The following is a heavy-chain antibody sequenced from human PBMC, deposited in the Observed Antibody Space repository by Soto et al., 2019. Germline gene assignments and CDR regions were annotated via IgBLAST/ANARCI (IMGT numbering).Heavy chain of an antibody. CDR3: ARDAIWNDSAFDI. D-gene: IGHD1-1*01. CDR1: GFTFKDYA. J-gene: IGHJ3*02. CDR2: ISGSGADT. Sequence: HPGGSLRLSCAASGFTFKDYAMSWVRQAPGKGLQWVSAISGSGADTYYADSVKGRFTITRDNSKNTLSLQMNDLRAEDTAVYYCARDAIWNDSAFDIWGRGTLVTVSS. V-gene: IGHV3-23*01.